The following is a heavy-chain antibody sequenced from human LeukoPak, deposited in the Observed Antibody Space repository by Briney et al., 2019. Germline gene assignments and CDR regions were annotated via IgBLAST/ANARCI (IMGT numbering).Heavy chain of an antibody. Sequence: GGSLRLSCAASGFTFSSYGMNWVRQAPGKGLEWVSTISGSGGSTYYADSVKGRFTISRDNSKNTLYLQMNSLRAEDTAVYYGAKGAAGSFFDYWGKGTVVTVSS. CDR2: ISGSGGST. V-gene: IGHV3-23*01. CDR1: GFTFSSYG. D-gene: IGHD6-13*01. CDR3: AKGAAGSFFDY. J-gene: IGHJ4*02.